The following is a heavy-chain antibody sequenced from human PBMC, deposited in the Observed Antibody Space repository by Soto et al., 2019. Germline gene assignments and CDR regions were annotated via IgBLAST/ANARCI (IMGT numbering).Heavy chain of an antibody. J-gene: IGHJ4*02. D-gene: IGHD3-22*01. Sequence: GGSLRLSCAASAFTFNNYAMSWVRQAPGKGLEWVSGIGGSGRATYYADSVKGRFTISRDNSNNTLFLQMNSLRAEDTAVYYCAKSRYSDSSGDFYDYWGQGTLVTVSS. CDR1: AFTFNNYA. V-gene: IGHV3-23*01. CDR2: IGGSGRAT. CDR3: AKSRYSDSSGDFYDY.